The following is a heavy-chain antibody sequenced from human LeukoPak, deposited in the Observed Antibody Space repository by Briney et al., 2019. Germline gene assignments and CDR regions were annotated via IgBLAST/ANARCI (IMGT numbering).Heavy chain of an antibody. CDR3: AKLPTRGYSYGFFYYYGMDV. CDR2: IIPIFGTA. Sequence: SVKVSCKASGGTFSSYAISWVRQAPGQGLEWMGGIIPIFGTANYAQKFQGRVTITADESTSTAYTELSSLRSEDTAVYYCAKLPTRGYSYGFFYYYGMDVWGQGTTVTVSS. J-gene: IGHJ6*02. CDR1: GGTFSSYA. V-gene: IGHV1-69*13. D-gene: IGHD5-18*01.